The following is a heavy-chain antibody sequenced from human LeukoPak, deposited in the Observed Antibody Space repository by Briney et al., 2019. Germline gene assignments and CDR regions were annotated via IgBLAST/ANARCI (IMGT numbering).Heavy chain of an antibody. V-gene: IGHV3-30*04. J-gene: IGHJ6*02. Sequence: GRSLRLSCAASGFTFSSYAMHWVRQAPGKGLEWVAVISYDGSNKYYADSVKGRFTISRDNSKNTLYLQMNSLRAEDTAVYYCARDRGIPVAGYYYGMDVWGQGTTVTVSS. D-gene: IGHD2-15*01. CDR1: GFTFSSYA. CDR3: ARDRGIPVAGYYYGMDV. CDR2: ISYDGSNK.